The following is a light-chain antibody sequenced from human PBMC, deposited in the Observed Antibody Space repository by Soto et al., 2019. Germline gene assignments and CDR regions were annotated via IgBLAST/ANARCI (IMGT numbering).Light chain of an antibody. CDR3: QSYDSSNPSWV. J-gene: IGLJ3*02. V-gene: IGLV6-57*03. Sequence: NFMLTQPHSVSESPGKRVTISCTRSSGSIASNYVQWYQQRPGSAPTTVIYEDNQRPSGVPDRFSGSIDSSSNSASLTISGLKTEDEADYYCQSYDSSNPSWVFGGGTKLTVL. CDR1: SGSIASNY. CDR2: EDN.